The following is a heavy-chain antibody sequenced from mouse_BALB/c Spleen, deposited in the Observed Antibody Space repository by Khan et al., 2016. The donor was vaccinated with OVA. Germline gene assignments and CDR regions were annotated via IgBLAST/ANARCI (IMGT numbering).Heavy chain of an antibody. V-gene: IGHV2-6-1*01. Sequence: QVQLKESGPGLVAPSQSLSITCTISGFSLTNYGVHWVRLPPGKGLEWLVVIWSDGSTTYNSALKSRLSISKDNSKSQVFLIMNSLQTDDTAMYYCARQPYYHYYVMDYWGQGTSVTVSS. J-gene: IGHJ4*01. CDR3: ARQPYYHYYVMDY. CDR1: GFSLTNYG. CDR2: IWSDGST. D-gene: IGHD2-10*01.